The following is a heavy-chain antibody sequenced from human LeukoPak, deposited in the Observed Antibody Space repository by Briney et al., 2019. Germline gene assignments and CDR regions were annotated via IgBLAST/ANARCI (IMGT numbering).Heavy chain of an antibody. V-gene: IGHV3-23*01. D-gene: IGHD6-6*01. CDR3: AKDHIVYSSSELGILDY. Sequence: GGSLRLSCAASGFTFSSYAMSWVRQAPGKGLEWVSAISGSGGSTYYADSVKGRFTISRDNSKNTLYLQMNSLRAEDTAVYYCAKDHIVYSSSELGILDYWGQGTLVTVSS. CDR2: ISGSGGST. CDR1: GFTFSSYA. J-gene: IGHJ4*02.